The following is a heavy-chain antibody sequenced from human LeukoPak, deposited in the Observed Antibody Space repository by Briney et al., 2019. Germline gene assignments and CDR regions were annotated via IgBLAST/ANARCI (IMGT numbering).Heavy chain of an antibody. V-gene: IGHV3-21*01. CDR2: IGSSISYI. CDR3: AREGYYSGMDV. CDR1: GFTFSSYS. Sequence: GGSLRLSGAASGFTFSSYSMKWVRQAPGKGLEWVPFIGSSISYISYADSVKGRFTISRDNAKNSLYLQMNSLRAEDTAVYYCAREGYYSGMDVWGRATTVTVSS. J-gene: IGHJ6*01.